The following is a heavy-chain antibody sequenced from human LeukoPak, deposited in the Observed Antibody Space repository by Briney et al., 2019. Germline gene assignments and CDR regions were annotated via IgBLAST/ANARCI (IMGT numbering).Heavy chain of an antibody. D-gene: IGHD2-8*01. Sequence: SETLSLTCGVYGGSFSGYYWTWIRQSPRMGLEWIGEIIHSGSTNYNPSLTSRVTISVDTSKNQFSLELGSVTAADTAVYYCARGILVTVYAAFDYWGQGTLVTVSS. V-gene: IGHV4-34*01. J-gene: IGHJ4*02. CDR1: GGSFSGYY. CDR3: ARGILVTVYAAFDY. CDR2: IIHSGST.